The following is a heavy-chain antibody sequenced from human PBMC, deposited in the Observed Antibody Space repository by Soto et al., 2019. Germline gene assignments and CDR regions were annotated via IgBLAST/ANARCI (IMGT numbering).Heavy chain of an antibody. CDR3: AKARAEVVVAAINY. J-gene: IGHJ4*02. Sequence: PGGSLRLSCAASGFTFSSYAMNWVRQVPGKGLEWVSAISGSGGSTYYADSVKGRFTISRDNSNNTLFLQLNSLRAEDTAVYYCAKARAEVVVAAINYWGQGT. CDR1: GFTFSSYA. V-gene: IGHV3-23*01. CDR2: ISGSGGST. D-gene: IGHD2-15*01.